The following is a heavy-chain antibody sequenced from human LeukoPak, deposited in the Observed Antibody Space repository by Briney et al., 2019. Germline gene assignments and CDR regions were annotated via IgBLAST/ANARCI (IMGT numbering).Heavy chain of an antibody. J-gene: IGHJ5*02. D-gene: IGHD2-15*01. Sequence: SETLSLTCTVSGGSISIYYWSWIRQPPGKGLEWIGYIYYSGSTNYNPSLNSRVTISVDAYKNQRSLNRSSVTAADPAVYYCARGGVVFLGFDDWRQGTLVTVSS. CDR1: GGSISIYY. V-gene: IGHV4-59*08. CDR2: IYYSGST. CDR3: ARGGVVFLGFDD.